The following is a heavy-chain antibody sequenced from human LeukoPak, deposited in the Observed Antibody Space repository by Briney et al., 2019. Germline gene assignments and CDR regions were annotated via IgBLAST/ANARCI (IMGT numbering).Heavy chain of an antibody. D-gene: IGHD5-18*01. CDR1: EFPFNAYW. CDR3: ARLGRWTQLWSYGI. J-gene: IGHJ4*02. Sequence: GGSLRLSCAASEFPFNAYWMSWVRQAPGKGLECVANINQDGSEKYYIDSVRDRFTISRDNARNSLYLQMNSLRAEDTAVYCCARLGRWTQLWSYGIWGRGTLVTVSS. CDR2: INQDGSEK. V-gene: IGHV3-7*01.